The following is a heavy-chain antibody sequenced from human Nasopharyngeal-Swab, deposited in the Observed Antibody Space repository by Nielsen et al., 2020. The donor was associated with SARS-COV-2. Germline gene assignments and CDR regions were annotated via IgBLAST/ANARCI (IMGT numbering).Heavy chain of an antibody. V-gene: IGHV1-69*13. Sequence: SVKVSCKASGGTFSSYAIGWVRQAPGQGLEWMGGIIPIFGTANYAQKFQGRVTITADESTSTAYMELSSLRSEDTAVYYCARVYSNYDFWSGYYPNWFDPWGQGTLVTVSS. J-gene: IGHJ5*02. CDR1: GGTFSSYA. D-gene: IGHD3-3*01. CDR2: IIPIFGTA. CDR3: ARVYSNYDFWSGYYPNWFDP.